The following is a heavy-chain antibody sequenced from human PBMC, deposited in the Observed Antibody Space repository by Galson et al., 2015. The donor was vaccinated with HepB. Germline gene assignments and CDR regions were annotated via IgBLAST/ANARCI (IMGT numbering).Heavy chain of an antibody. V-gene: IGHV3-23*01. CDR1: GFTFSNYA. D-gene: IGHD2-2*02. Sequence: SLRLSCAASGFTFSNYAMTWVRQAPGKGLEWVSAISGGGSNKYYADSVKGRFTISRDNSKNTLYLQMNSLRAEDTAVYYCAKHLHPAAIVDYHYYGMDVWGQGTTVTVSS. CDR2: ISGGGSNK. CDR3: AKHLHPAAIVDYHYYGMDV. J-gene: IGHJ6*02.